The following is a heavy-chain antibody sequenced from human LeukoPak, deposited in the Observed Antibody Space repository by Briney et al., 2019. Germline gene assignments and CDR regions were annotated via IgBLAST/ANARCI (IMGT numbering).Heavy chain of an antibody. CDR3: ARGLRQAGLAPLEF. CDR1: GFSVSLYG. J-gene: IGHJ4*02. V-gene: IGHV3-30*02. CDR2: LRSDTNSE. D-gene: IGHD3-10*01. Sequence: GGSLRLSYAASGFSVSLYGMHWVRQAPGKGLEWVAFLRSDTNSEHYAVSVKGRFAISRDTSKDTLNLQMRSLRVEDTALYYCARGLRQAGLAPLEFWGQGTQVIVSS.